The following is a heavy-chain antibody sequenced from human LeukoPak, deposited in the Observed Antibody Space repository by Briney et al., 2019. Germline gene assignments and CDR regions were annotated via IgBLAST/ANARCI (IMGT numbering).Heavy chain of an antibody. Sequence: GASVKVSCKASGYAFTSYGISWVRQAPGQGLEWMGWISAYNGNTNYAPKLQGRVTMTTDTSTSTAYMELWSLRSDDTAVYYCAREDCSGGSCYSLSLTPVFHVFDIWGQGTMVTVSS. CDR1: GYAFTSYG. CDR3: AREDCSGGSCYSLSLTPVFHVFDI. V-gene: IGHV1-18*01. J-gene: IGHJ3*02. D-gene: IGHD2-15*01. CDR2: ISAYNGNT.